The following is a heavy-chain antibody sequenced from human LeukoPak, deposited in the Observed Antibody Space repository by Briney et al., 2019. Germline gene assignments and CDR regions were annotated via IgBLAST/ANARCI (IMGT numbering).Heavy chain of an antibody. CDR1: GGTFSSYA. V-gene: IGHV1-69*06. J-gene: IGHJ6*03. Sequence: SVKVSCKASGGTFSSYAISWVRQAPGQGLEWMGGIIPIFGTANYAHKFQGRVTLTAHKSTNTAYMELSSLRSEDTAVYYCASYMYQLPSIPIYYYYYMDVWGKGTTVTVSS. CDR3: ASYMYQLPSIPIYYYYYMDV. CDR2: IIPIFGTA. D-gene: IGHD2-2*01.